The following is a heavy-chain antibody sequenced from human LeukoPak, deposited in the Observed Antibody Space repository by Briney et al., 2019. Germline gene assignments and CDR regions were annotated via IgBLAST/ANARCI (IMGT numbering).Heavy chain of an antibody. CDR1: GFTFNYYG. J-gene: IGHJ5*02. D-gene: IGHD3-10*01. V-gene: IGHV3-30*02. Sequence: GGSLRLSCATSGFTFNYYGFHWVRQAPGKGLEWVAFIRFEGSEKFYADSVKGRFTISRDNYRNTLYLEMNSLRLADTAVYYCAKDLMRDRWFGESWGQGTLVTVSS. CDR2: IRFEGSEK. CDR3: AKDLMRDRWFGES.